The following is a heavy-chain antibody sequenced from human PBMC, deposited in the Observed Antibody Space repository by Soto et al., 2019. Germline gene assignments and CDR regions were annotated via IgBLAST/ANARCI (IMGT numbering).Heavy chain of an antibody. CDR2: IYYSGRT. J-gene: IGHJ4*02. V-gene: IGHV4-39*01. Sequence: SETLSLTCIVSGESISSSSYYWGWIRQPPGKGLEWIGSIYYSGRTYYNPSLKSRVTISIDTSKNQFSLKLSSVAATDTAVYYCARQRTTVVTQAYFDHWGQGALVTVSS. D-gene: IGHD2-21*02. CDR3: ARQRTTVVTQAYFDH. CDR1: GESISSSSYY.